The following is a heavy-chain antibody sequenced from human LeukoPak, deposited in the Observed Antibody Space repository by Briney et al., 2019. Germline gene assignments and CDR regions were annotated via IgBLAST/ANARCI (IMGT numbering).Heavy chain of an antibody. V-gene: IGHV1-69*06. Sequence: ASVKVSCKASGYTFTGYYMHWVRQAPGQGLEWMGGIIPIFGTANYAQKFQGRVTITADKSTSTAYMELSSLRSEDTAVYYCARGSRRGYSSSWYEWDFDYWGQGTLVTVSS. CDR1: GYTFTGYY. CDR3: ARGSRRGYSSSWYEWDFDY. D-gene: IGHD6-13*01. J-gene: IGHJ4*02. CDR2: IIPIFGTA.